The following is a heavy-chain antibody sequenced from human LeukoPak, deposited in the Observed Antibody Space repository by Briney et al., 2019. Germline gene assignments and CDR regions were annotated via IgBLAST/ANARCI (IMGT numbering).Heavy chain of an antibody. CDR1: GFTFSSYE. Sequence: GGSLRLSCAASGFTFSSYEMNWVRQAPGKGLEWVSYISSSGSTIYYADSVKGRFTISRDNSKNTLYLQMNSLRVEDTAVYYCAKSPIGRRVDWFDPWGQGTLVTVSS. CDR3: AKSPIGRRVDWFDP. V-gene: IGHV3-48*03. D-gene: IGHD1-26*01. CDR2: ISSSGSTI. J-gene: IGHJ5*02.